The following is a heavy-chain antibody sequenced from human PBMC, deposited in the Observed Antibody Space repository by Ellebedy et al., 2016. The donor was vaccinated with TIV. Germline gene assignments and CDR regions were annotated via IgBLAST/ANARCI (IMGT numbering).Heavy chain of an antibody. D-gene: IGHD1-26*01. V-gene: IGHV3-66*01. CDR3: ARGGCYYVH. J-gene: IGHJ4*02. Sequence: GESLKISCAASGFTVSSNYMTWVRRAPGKGLEWVSVIYSGGSTYYAESVKGRFTIYRDNSKNTLYLQMNSLRAEDTAVYSCARGGCYYVHWGQGTLVTVSS. CDR1: GFTVSSNY. CDR2: IYSGGST.